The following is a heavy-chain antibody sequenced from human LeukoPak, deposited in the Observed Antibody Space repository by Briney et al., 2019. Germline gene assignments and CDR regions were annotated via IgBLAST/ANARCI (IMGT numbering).Heavy chain of an antibody. CDR3: AKAPALYGDYAQFDY. D-gene: IGHD4-17*01. CDR1: GFTFSSYA. V-gene: IGHV3-23*01. J-gene: IGHJ4*02. CDR2: ISGSGGNT. Sequence: GGSLRLSCAASGFTFSSYAMSWVRQAPGKGLEWVSAISGSGGNTYYADSVKGRFTISRDNSKNTLYLQMNSLRAEDTAVYYCAKAPALYGDYAQFDYWGQGTLVTVSS.